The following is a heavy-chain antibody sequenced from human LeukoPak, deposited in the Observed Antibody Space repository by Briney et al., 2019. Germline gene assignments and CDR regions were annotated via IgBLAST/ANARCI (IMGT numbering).Heavy chain of an antibody. V-gene: IGHV4-34*01. J-gene: IGHJ1*01. Sequence: SETLSLTCTVSGGSISSYYWSWIRQPPGKGPEWIGEMNHSGSTNYNPSLKSRVTISVDTSKNQFSLKLSSVTAADTAVYYCARPDVSLLLGYFQHWGQGTLVTVSS. CDR1: GGSISSYY. CDR3: ARPDVSLLLGYFQH. CDR2: MNHSGST. D-gene: IGHD3-10*01.